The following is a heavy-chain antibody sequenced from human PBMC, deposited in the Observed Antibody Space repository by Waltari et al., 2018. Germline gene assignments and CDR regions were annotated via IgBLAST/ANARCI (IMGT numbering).Heavy chain of an antibody. D-gene: IGHD6-13*01. CDR3: ARDDVDSSNFGGF. Sequence: QIQLVQSGAEVKKPGASVKVYCTASGYIFSNYGITWVRQAPGQGLEWMGWISGYNGETKYEQSLQGRVTMTTDTSTTTAYMEIRSLRYDDTAVYYCARDDVDSSNFGGFWGQGTVVTVSS. V-gene: IGHV1-18*01. CDR1: GYIFSNYG. CDR2: ISGYNGET. J-gene: IGHJ4*02.